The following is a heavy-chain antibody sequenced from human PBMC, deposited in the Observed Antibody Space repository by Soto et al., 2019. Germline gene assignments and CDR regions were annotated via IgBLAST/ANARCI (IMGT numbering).Heavy chain of an antibody. CDR1: GLSITDSEMG. J-gene: IGHJ5*02. V-gene: IGHV2-26*01. D-gene: IGHD2-21*01. CDR2: IDSSGEK. Sequence: QVTLKESGHVLVNPTETLTLRCTVSGLSITDSEMGVSWIRQPPGQPLEWLAHIDSSGEKSYRTFLKSRLAISTDTSKSQIVLTMTNMDPADTATYYCARRHLAVAVIPWFDPWGQGIPVTVSS. CDR3: ARRHLAVAVIPWFDP.